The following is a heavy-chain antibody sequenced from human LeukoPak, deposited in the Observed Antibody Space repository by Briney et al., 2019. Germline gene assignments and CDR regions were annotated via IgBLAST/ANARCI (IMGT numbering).Heavy chain of an antibody. CDR1: GGSISSGGYY. Sequence: SETLSLTCTVSGGSISSGGYYWSWIRQHPGKGREWIGYIYYSGSTYYNPSLKSRVTISVDTSKNQFSLKLSSVTAADTAVYYCARGHGSGSYEEEGNWFDPWGQGTLVTVSS. CDR2: IYYSGST. CDR3: ARGHGSGSYEEEGNWFDP. J-gene: IGHJ5*02. D-gene: IGHD3-10*01. V-gene: IGHV4-31*03.